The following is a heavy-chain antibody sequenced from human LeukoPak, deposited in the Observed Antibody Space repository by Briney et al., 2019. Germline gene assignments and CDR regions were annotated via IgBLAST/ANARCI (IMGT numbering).Heavy chain of an antibody. CDR2: ISSSSSYI. CDR1: GFTFSSYS. Sequence: GGSLRLSCAASGFTFSSYSMNWVRQAPGKGLEWVSSISSSSSYIYYADSVKGRFTISRDNSENTLYLQMNSLRAEDTAVYYCAKDLSPTVAVAGADYWGQGTLVTVSS. CDR3: AKDLSPTVAVAGADY. D-gene: IGHD6-19*01. J-gene: IGHJ4*02. V-gene: IGHV3-21*04.